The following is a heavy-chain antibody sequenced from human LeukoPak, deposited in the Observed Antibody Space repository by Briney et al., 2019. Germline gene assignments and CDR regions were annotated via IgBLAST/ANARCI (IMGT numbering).Heavy chain of an antibody. J-gene: IGHJ4*02. D-gene: IGHD3-10*01. V-gene: IGHV3-30*02. CDR3: AKIWFGELSTDY. CDR1: GFTFSSYG. CDR2: IRYDGSNK. Sequence: GGSLRLSCAASGFTFSSYGMHWVRQAPGKGLEWVAFIRYDGSNKYYADSVKGRFTISRDNSKNTLYLQVNSLGAEDTAVYYCAKIWFGELSTDYWGQGTLVTVSS.